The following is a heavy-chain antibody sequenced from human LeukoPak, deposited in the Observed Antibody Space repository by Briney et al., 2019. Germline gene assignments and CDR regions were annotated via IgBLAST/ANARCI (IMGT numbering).Heavy chain of an antibody. CDR3: ARQAYYDFWSGHYSRGVEDAFDI. CDR1: GYSISSGYY. J-gene: IGHJ3*02. D-gene: IGHD3-3*01. CDR2: ITHIGTT. V-gene: IGHV4-38-2*01. Sequence: SETLSLTCAVSGYSISSGYYWGWIRQPPGKGLEWIITITHIGTTYYYPSLKGRVTISVDTSKNQFSLKLRSVTTADTAVYYCARQAYYDFWSGHYSRGVEDAFDIWGQGTMVSVSS.